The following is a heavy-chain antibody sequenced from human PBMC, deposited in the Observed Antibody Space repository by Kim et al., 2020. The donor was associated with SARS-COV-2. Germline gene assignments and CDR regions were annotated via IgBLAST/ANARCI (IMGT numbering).Heavy chain of an antibody. J-gene: IGHJ4*02. CDR1: GGSFSGYY. V-gene: IGHV4-34*01. D-gene: IGHD3-10*01. CDR3: ARGRRYYYGSGVDQGYYFDY. CDR2: INHSGST. Sequence: SLTCAVYGGSFSGYYWSWIRQPPGKGLEWIGEINHSGSTNYNPSLKSRVTISVDTSKNQLSLKLSSVTAADTAVYYCARGRRYYYGSGVDQGYYFDYWGQGTRVTVSS.